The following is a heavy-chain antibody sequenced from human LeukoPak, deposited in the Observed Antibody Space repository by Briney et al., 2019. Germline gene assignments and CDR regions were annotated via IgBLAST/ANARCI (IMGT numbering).Heavy chain of an antibody. CDR2: ISSSSSNI. CDR3: AKDGPSYLGYCTNGVCYGGDWFDP. CDR1: GFTSSRYS. V-gene: IGHV3-48*04. Sequence: GGSLRLSCTTSGFTSSRYSMNRVRQAPGKGLEWISYISSSSSNIQYADSVKGRFTISRDNARNSLYLQMNNLRAEDTAVYYCAKDGPSYLGYCTNGVCYGGDWFDPWGQGTLVTVSS. D-gene: IGHD2-8*01. J-gene: IGHJ5*02.